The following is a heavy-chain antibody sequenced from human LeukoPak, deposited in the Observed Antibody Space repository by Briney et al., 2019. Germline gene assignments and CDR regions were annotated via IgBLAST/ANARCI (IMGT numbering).Heavy chain of an antibody. CDR1: GFTFSSYA. CDR2: ISGSGGST. CDR3: AKLSWSAVAGSYFDY. Sequence: GGSLRLSCAASGFTFSSYAMSWVRQAPGKWLEWVSAISGSGGSTYYADSVKGRFTISRDNSKNTLYLQMNSLRAEDTAVYYCAKLSWSAVAGSYFDYWGQGTLVTVSS. J-gene: IGHJ4*02. D-gene: IGHD6-19*01. V-gene: IGHV3-23*01.